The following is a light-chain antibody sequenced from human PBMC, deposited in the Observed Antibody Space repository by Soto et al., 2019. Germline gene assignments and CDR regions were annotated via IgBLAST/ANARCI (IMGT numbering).Light chain of an antibody. V-gene: IGLV2-14*01. Sequence: QSVLTQPASVSGSPGQSFTISCTGTSSDVVPYNYVCWYKQRPGKAPQLMIYEVTNRPSGVSDRFSGSKSGNTASLTISGVPAEVEVLFYCGAYILISTLTVFGIGAKVT. CDR2: EVT. J-gene: IGLJ1*01. CDR1: SSDVVPYNY. CDR3: GAYILISTLTV.